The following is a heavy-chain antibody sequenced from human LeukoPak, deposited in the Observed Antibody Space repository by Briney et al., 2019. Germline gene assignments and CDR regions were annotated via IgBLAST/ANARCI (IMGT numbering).Heavy chain of an antibody. Sequence: PGRSLGLSCAASGFTFNNYAMHWVRQAPGKGLEWVALISYDGSNKYYADSVKGRFTISRDNSKNTLSLQMNSLRTEDTAVYFCARDNYSSSWYKGEFVYWGQGTLVTVSS. CDR2: ISYDGSNK. V-gene: IGHV3-30-3*01. CDR3: ARDNYSSSWYKGEFVY. CDR1: GFTFNNYA. D-gene: IGHD6-13*01. J-gene: IGHJ4*02.